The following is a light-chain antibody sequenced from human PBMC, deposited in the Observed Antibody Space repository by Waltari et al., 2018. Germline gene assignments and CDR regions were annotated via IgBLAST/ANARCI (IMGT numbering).Light chain of an antibody. J-gene: IGLJ1*01. Sequence: QAGLTQPPSVSKALRQTATLTCTGNSNNVGNQGAAWLQQHQGHPPKLRSYRNNDRPSGISERFSASRSGNTASLTITGLQPEDEADYYCSAWDSNLSAYVFGSGTKVTVL. V-gene: IGLV10-54*04. CDR1: SNNVGNQG. CDR2: RNN. CDR3: SAWDSNLSAYV.